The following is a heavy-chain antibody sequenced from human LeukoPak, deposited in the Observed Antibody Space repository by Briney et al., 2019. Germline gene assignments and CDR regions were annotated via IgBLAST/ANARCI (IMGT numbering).Heavy chain of an antibody. V-gene: IGHV4-61*08. D-gene: IGHD2-21*02. CDR2: IYHSGST. J-gene: IGHJ4*02. CDR1: GGSISSGGYY. Sequence: PSETLSLTCTVSGGSISSGGYYWSWIRQPPGKGLEWIGYIYHSGSTTYNPSLKSRLTISVDTSKNQFSLKVSSVTAADTAVYYCARALLTAFDYWGQGTLVTVSS. CDR3: ARALLTAFDY.